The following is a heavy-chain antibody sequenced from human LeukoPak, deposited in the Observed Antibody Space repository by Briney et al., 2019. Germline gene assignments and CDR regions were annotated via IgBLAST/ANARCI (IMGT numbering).Heavy chain of an antibody. V-gene: IGHV1-69*13. CDR1: GGTFSSHA. CDR3: ARVHSSGWYYFDY. CDR2: IIPIFGTA. D-gene: IGHD6-19*01. J-gene: IGHJ4*02. Sequence: SVKVSCKASGGTFSSHAISWARQAPGQGLEWMGGIIPIFGTANYAQKFQGRVTITADESTSTAYMELSSLRSEDTAVYYCARVHSSGWYYFDYWGQGTLVTVSS.